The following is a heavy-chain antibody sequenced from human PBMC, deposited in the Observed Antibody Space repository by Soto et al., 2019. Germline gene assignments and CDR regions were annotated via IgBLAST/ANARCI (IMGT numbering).Heavy chain of an antibody. D-gene: IGHD2-2*01. V-gene: IGHV3-30*18. J-gene: IGHJ4*02. Sequence: QVQLVESGGGVVQPGRSLRLSCAASGFTFSNYAMHWVRQAPGKGLEWLAIISYDGDNEYYADSVRGRCTISRDNSKNTLYLQTNTLRHEHTAVYYCAKDGGPVYCNSPGCSAKHFDYWGQGTLVTVSS. CDR1: GFTFSNYA. CDR2: ISYDGDNE. CDR3: AKDGGPVYCNSPGCSAKHFDY.